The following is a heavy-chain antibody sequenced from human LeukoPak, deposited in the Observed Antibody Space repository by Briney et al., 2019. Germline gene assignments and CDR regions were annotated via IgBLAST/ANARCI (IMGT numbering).Heavy chain of an antibody. Sequence: PGGSLRLSCRASGFTFTTYSMNWVRQAPGKGLEWVSAISGSGGSTYYADSVKGRFTISRDNSKNTLYLQMNSLRAEDTAVYYCAQRGRGAAAAFDYWGQGTLVTVSS. D-gene: IGHD6-13*01. CDR2: ISGSGGST. CDR1: GFTFTTYS. J-gene: IGHJ4*02. CDR3: AQRGRGAAAAFDY. V-gene: IGHV3-23*01.